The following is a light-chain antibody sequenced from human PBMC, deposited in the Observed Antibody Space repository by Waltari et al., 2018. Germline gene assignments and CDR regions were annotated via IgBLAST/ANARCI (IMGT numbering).Light chain of an antibody. CDR2: LVS. CDR1: QSLLHSNGYTS. Sequence: DIVMTQSPLSLPVTPGEPASISCRSSQSLLHSNGYTSLSWYLQKAGQSPQLLIYLVSNRASGVPDRCSGSGSGTDFTLEISRVEADDVGIYYCMQTLQSRTLGQGTKVEI. CDR3: MQTLQSRT. V-gene: IGKV2-28*01. J-gene: IGKJ1*01.